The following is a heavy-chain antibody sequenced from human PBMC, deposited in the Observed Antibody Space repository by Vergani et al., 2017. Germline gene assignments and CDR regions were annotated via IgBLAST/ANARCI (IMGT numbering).Heavy chain of an antibody. Sequence: QVQLVQSGAEVKKPGASVKVSCKASGYTFTSYAMHWVRQAPGQRLEWMGWINTGNGNTKYSQKFQGRVTITRDTSASTAYMELSSLRSEDTAVYYCARDYDSSGYSDLVLGYWGQGTLVTVSS. D-gene: IGHD3-22*01. CDR3: ARDYDSSGYSDLVLGY. CDR2: INTGNGNT. CDR1: GYTFTSYA. V-gene: IGHV1-3*04. J-gene: IGHJ4*02.